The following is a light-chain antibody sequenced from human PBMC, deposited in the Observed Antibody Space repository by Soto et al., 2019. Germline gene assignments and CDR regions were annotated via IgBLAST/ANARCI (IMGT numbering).Light chain of an antibody. Sequence: QSALTQPASVSGSPGQSITISCTGTSSDVGKYNYVSWYQHHPGKAPKLMIYDVSNRPSGVSIRFSGSKSGNTASLTISGLQAEDEADYYCSSYRGGSAGFGGGTKLTVL. V-gene: IGLV2-14*03. J-gene: IGLJ2*01. CDR3: SSYRGGSAG. CDR1: SSDVGKYNY. CDR2: DVS.